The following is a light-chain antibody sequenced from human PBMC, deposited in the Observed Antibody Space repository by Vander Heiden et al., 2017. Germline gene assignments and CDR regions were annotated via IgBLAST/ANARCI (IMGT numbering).Light chain of an antibody. Sequence: SYELTQPPSVSVSPGQTASITCPGAKLGDKYACWYQQKPGQSPLLVIYQDSKRPSGIPERFSGSNSGNTATLTISGTQAMDEADYFCQAWDSTIVVFGGGTKLTVL. CDR1: KLGDKY. J-gene: IGLJ2*01. CDR2: QDS. CDR3: QAWDSTIVV. V-gene: IGLV3-1*01.